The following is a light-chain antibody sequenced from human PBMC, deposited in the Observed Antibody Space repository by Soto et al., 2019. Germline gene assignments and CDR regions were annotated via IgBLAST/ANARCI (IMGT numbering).Light chain of an antibody. CDR1: QTINNN. CDR3: QQYSKWPWT. V-gene: IGKV3-15*01. CDR2: GAS. Sequence: DIMMTQSPATLSMSPGDRATLSCRANQTINNNLAWNQQKPGQAPRLLIYGASTRATGIPDRFSGSGSGTEFTLTISSLQSEDFAGYYCQQYSKWPWTFGQGTRVEIK. J-gene: IGKJ1*01.